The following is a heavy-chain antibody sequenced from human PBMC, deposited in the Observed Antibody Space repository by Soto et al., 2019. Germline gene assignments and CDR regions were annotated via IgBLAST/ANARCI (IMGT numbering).Heavy chain of an antibody. CDR2: ISYDGSNK. V-gene: IGHV3-30*04. J-gene: IGHJ6*02. CDR3: AREPGIGGATGGMDV. CDR1: GFTFSSYT. D-gene: IGHD1-26*01. Sequence: QVQLVESGGGVVQPGGSLRLSCAASGFTFSSYTMHWVRQAPGKGLEWVALISYDGSNKYYADSVKGRFTISRDNSKNTLYLQMNSLRAEDTAVYYSAREPGIGGATGGMDVWGQGTTVTVSS.